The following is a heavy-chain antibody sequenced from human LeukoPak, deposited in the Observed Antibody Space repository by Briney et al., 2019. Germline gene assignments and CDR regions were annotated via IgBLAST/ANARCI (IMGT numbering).Heavy chain of an antibody. D-gene: IGHD3-10*01. CDR3: ARGYYRYAFDI. Sequence: SETLSLTCTVSGGAISSHYWTWIRQPPGKGREWIGYIYYSGSTNYNPSLKSRVIISVDTSKNQFSLKLSSVTAADTAVYYCARGYYRYAFDIWGQGTMVTVSS. V-gene: IGHV4-59*11. CDR1: GGAISSHY. CDR2: IYYSGST. J-gene: IGHJ3*02.